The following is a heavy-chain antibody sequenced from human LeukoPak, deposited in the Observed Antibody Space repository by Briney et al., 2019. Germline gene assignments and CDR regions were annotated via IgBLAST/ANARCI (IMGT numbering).Heavy chain of an antibody. V-gene: IGHV4-30-2*01. CDR3: ARDAATTGSLDY. Sequence: SETLSLTCAVSGGSISSGGYSWSWIRQPPGKGLEWIGYIYHSGSTYYNPSLKSRVTISVDRSKNQFSLKLSSVTAADTAVYYCARDAATTGSLDYWGQGTLVTVSS. CDR2: IYHSGST. D-gene: IGHD1-1*01. CDR1: GGSISSGGYS. J-gene: IGHJ4*02.